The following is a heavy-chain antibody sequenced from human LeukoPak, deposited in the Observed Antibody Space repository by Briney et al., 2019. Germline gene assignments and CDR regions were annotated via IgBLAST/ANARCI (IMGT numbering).Heavy chain of an antibody. CDR3: ARGEDGDYVGY. Sequence: QPGGSLRLSCAASGFTFSSYEMNWVHQAPGKGLEWVSYISSSGSTIYYADSVKGRFTISRDNAKNSLYLQMNSLRAEDTAVYYCARGEDGDYVGYWGQGTLVTVSS. J-gene: IGHJ4*02. D-gene: IGHD4-17*01. CDR2: ISSSGSTI. V-gene: IGHV3-48*03. CDR1: GFTFSSYE.